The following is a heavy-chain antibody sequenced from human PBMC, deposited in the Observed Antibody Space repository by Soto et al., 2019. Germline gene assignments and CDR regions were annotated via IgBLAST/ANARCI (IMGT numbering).Heavy chain of an antibody. V-gene: IGHV2-26*01. CDR2: IFSSDTK. J-gene: IGHJ4*02. Sequence: QVTLKESGPVLVRPTETLTLTCTVAGFSLTNAGLGVSWIRQPPGKALEWLAHIFSSDTKYFNPSLNNRLTXFXXTSKSQVVLTMTNSDPVDTATSFCARAEDAYSVDYWGRGTLVTVSS. CDR1: GFSLTNAGLG. D-gene: IGHD3-16*01. CDR3: ARAEDAYSVDY.